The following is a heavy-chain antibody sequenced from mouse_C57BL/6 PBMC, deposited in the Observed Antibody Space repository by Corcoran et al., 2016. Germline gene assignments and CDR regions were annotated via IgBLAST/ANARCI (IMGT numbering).Heavy chain of an antibody. CDR2: INPNNGGT. V-gene: IGHV1-18*01. Sequence: EVQLQQSGPELVKPGASVKIPCKASGYTFTDYTMDWVKQSHGKSLEWIGDINPNNGGTIYNQKFKGKATLTVDKSSSTAYMELRSLTSEDTAVYYCARYYGSSYVGAMDYWGQGTSVTVSS. CDR1: GYTFTDYT. CDR3: ARYYGSSYVGAMDY. J-gene: IGHJ4*01. D-gene: IGHD1-1*01.